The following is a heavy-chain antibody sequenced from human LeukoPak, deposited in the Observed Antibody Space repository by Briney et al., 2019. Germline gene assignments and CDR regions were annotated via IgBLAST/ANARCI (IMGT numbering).Heavy chain of an antibody. CDR3: ARYPQEIYYDISGYYTNWFDP. Sequence: ASVKVSCKASGYTFTSYGISWVRQAPGQGLEWMGWISAYNGNTNYAQKLQARFTITTDTSTSTPYLELMSLRSDDTAVFYCARYPQEIYYDISGYYTNWFDPWGQGTLVTVSS. V-gene: IGHV1-18*01. J-gene: IGHJ5*02. D-gene: IGHD3-22*01. CDR1: GYTFTSYG. CDR2: ISAYNGNT.